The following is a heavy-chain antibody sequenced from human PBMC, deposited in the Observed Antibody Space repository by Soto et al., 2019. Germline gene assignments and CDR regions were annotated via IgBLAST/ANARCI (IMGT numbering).Heavy chain of an antibody. Sequence: QVQLVESGGGVVQPGRSLRLSCAASGFTFSSYGMHWVRQAPGKGLEWVAVISYDGSNKYYADSVKGRFTISRDNSKNTLYLQMNSLRAEDTAVYYCAKDRRDIAATHLDYWGQGTPVTVSS. CDR3: AKDRRDIAATHLDY. CDR2: ISYDGSNK. J-gene: IGHJ4*02. CDR1: GFTFSSYG. D-gene: IGHD6-13*01. V-gene: IGHV3-30*18.